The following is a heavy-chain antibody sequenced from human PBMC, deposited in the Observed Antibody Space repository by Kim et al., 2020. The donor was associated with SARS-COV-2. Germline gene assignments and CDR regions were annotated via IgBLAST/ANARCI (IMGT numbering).Heavy chain of an antibody. Sequence: GGSLRLSCTASGFTFGDYAMSWVRQAPGKGLEWVGFIRSKAYGGTTEYAASVKGRFTISRDDSKSIAYLQMNSLKTEDTAVYYCTTGYIVATKHYYYYGMDVWGQGTTVTVSS. J-gene: IGHJ6*02. D-gene: IGHD5-12*01. CDR1: GFTFGDYA. CDR2: IRSKAYGGTT. V-gene: IGHV3-49*04. CDR3: TTGYIVATKHYYYYGMDV.